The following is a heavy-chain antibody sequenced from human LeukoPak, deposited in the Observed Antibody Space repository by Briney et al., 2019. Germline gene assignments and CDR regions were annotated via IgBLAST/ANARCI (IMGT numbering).Heavy chain of an antibody. CDR2: ISYDGSNK. CDR3: ARGGEAAYYYGSGAALGGFDL. CDR1: GFTFSSYG. V-gene: IGHV3-30*03. D-gene: IGHD3-10*01. J-gene: IGHJ2*01. Sequence: PGGSLRLSCAASGFTFSSYGMHWVRQAPGKGLEWVAVISYDGSNKYYADSVKGRFTISRDNSKNTLYLQMNSLRAEDTAVYYCARGGEAAYYYGSGAALGGFDLWGRGTLVTVSS.